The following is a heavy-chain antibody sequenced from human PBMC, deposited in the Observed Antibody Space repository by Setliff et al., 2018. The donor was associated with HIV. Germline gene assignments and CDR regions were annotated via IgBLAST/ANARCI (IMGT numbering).Heavy chain of an antibody. CDR1: GFTFSSYS. Sequence: PGGSLRLSCAASGFTFSSYSMNWVRQAPGKGLEWVSSISSSSSYIYYADSVKGRFTISRDNAKNSLYLQMNSLRSDDTAVYYCARDYHDGEDYYYMDVWGKGTTVTVSS. CDR3: ARDYHDGEDYYYMDV. D-gene: IGHD2-2*01. J-gene: IGHJ6*03. V-gene: IGHV3-21*04. CDR2: ISSSSSYI.